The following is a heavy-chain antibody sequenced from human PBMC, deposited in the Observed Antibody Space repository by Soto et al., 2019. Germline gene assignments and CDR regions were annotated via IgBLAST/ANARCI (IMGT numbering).Heavy chain of an antibody. CDR1: GFTFTSYG. CDR2: ISYDGGLQ. D-gene: IGHD5-18*01. CDR3: VSDRGYGHASVPYS. J-gene: IGHJ4*02. Sequence: QAHLVESGGGVVQPGRSLRLSCAASGFTFTSYGMHWVRQAPGTRLEWVAVISYDGGLQHYADSVKGRFTISRDNSKKMVLLQMNSLRAEDTAVYYCVSDRGYGHASVPYSWGQGTLASVSS. V-gene: IGHV3-30*03.